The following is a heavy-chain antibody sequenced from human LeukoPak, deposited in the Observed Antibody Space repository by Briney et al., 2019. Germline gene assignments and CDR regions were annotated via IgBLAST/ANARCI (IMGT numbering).Heavy chain of an antibody. CDR2: IYYSGST. CDR1: GGSIGRYY. D-gene: IGHD5-18*01. Sequence: SESLSLTCTVSGGSIGRYYWSWIRQPPGQGLEWIGYIYYSGSTNYNPSLKSRVTISVDTSKNQFSLKLSSVTAADTAVYYCARAGRGYSYGELDYWGQGTLVTVSS. J-gene: IGHJ4*02. V-gene: IGHV4-59*08. CDR3: ARAGRGYSYGELDY.